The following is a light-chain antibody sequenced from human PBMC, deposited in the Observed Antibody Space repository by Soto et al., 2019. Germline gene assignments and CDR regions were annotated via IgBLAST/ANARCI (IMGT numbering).Light chain of an antibody. J-gene: IGLJ3*02. CDR1: SSNIGSNT. CDR2: SNN. Sequence: QSVLTQPPSASGTPGQRVTISCSGSSSNIGSNTVNWYQQLPGTAPKLLIHSNNQRPSGVPDRFSGSKSGASASLAISGLQSEDEADYYCAAWDDSLNGHGVFGGGTKLTVL. CDR3: AAWDDSLNGHGV. V-gene: IGLV1-44*01.